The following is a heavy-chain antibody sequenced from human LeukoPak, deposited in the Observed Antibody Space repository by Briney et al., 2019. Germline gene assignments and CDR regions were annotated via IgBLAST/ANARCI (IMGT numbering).Heavy chain of an antibody. CDR2: VSPDGSHA. CDR1: GFTFSTFG. CDR3: AKADTFENYFDS. V-gene: IGHV3-30*18. Sequence: GGSLRLSCAASGFTFSTFGMNWVRQAAGKGLEWVALVSPDGSHANYADSVKGRFTISRDNSKNMMNLQMNSLTSDDTAVYFCAKADTFENYFDSWGQGTLVTVSS. J-gene: IGHJ4*02. D-gene: IGHD3-9*01.